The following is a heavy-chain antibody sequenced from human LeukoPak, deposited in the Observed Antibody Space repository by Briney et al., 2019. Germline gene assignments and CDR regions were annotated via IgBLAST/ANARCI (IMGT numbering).Heavy chain of an antibody. Sequence: ASVKVSCKASGYTFTGYYMHWVRQAPGQGLEWMGWINPNSGGTNYAQKFQGRVTMTRDTSISTAYMELSRLRSDDTAEYYCARGDTMIVVVTHPDAFDIWGQGTMVTVSS. D-gene: IGHD3-22*01. V-gene: IGHV1-2*02. CDR1: GYTFTGYY. J-gene: IGHJ3*02. CDR3: ARGDTMIVVVTHPDAFDI. CDR2: INPNSGGT.